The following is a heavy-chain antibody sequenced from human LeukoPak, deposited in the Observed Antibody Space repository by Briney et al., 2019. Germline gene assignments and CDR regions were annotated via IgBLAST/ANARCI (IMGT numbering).Heavy chain of an antibody. CDR3: AKKSGYYDSSGYSDFDY. CDR2: ISYDGSNK. CDR1: GFTFSSYG. J-gene: IGHJ4*02. Sequence: GGSLRLSCAASGFTFSSYGMHWVRQAPGKGLGWVAVISYDGSNKYYADSVKGRFTISRDNSKNTLYLQMNSLRAEDTAVYYCAKKSGYYDSSGYSDFDYWGQGTLVTVSS. V-gene: IGHV3-30*18. D-gene: IGHD3-22*01.